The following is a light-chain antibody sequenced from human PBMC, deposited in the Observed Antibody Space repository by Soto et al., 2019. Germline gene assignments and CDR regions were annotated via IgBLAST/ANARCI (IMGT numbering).Light chain of an antibody. V-gene: IGLV2-14*01. CDR2: EVI. CDR1: NSDVNY. Sequence: QSALTQPASVSGAPGQSITISCTATNSDVNYVSWHQQHPDKAPKLMIYEVINRSSGVSTRFSGSKSGNTASLTISGLQAEDEADYYCSSSTSSNTFFFGTGTKLTVL. CDR3: SSSTSSNTFF. J-gene: IGLJ1*01.